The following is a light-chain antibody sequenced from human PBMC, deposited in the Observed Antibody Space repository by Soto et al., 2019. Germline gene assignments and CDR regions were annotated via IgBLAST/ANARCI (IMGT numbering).Light chain of an antibody. Sequence: DIVLTQSPGTLSLSPGERATLSCRASQSVRSTSLAWYQQKPGQAPRLLLYGASSRATGIPDKFSGGGSGTDFTRTISRLEPEDFAVYYCQHYGSSPPITFGQGTRLEIK. CDR2: GAS. V-gene: IGKV3-20*01. CDR1: QSVRSTS. J-gene: IGKJ5*01. CDR3: QHYGSSPPIT.